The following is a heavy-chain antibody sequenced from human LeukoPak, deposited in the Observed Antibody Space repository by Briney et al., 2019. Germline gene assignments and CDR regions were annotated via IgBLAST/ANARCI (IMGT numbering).Heavy chain of an antibody. CDR3: ASQAWTAWFDP. CDR1: GGSISSFD. CDR2: INYSGST. Sequence: PSETLSLTCTVSGGSISSFDWSWIRQPPGKGLEWIGNINYSGSTDYNPSLKSRVTISVDTSNNQFSLRLSSVTATDTAVYYCASQAWTAWFDPWGQGTLVTVSS. V-gene: IGHV4-59*08. J-gene: IGHJ5*02. D-gene: IGHD3/OR15-3a*01.